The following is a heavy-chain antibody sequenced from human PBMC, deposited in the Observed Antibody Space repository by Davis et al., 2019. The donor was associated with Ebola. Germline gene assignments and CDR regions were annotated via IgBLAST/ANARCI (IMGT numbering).Heavy chain of an antibody. CDR2: ISYDGSNK. CDR3: ARGIAARRGPYYYGMDV. D-gene: IGHD6-6*01. V-gene: IGHV3-30*04. CDR1: GFTFSSYA. J-gene: IGHJ6*02. Sequence: PGGSLRLSCAASGFTFSSYAMHWVRQAPGKGLEWVAVISYDGSNKYYADSVKGRFTISRDNSKNTLYLQMNSLRAEDTAVYYCARGIAARRGPYYYGMDVWGQGTTVTVSS.